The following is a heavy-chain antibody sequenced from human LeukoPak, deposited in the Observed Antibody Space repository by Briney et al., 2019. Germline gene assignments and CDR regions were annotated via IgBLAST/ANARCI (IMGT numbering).Heavy chain of an antibody. J-gene: IGHJ4*02. CDR3: ARVVYDSSGYQGVFDY. V-gene: IGHV3-21*01. Sequence: GGSLRLSCAASGFTFSSYSMNWVRQAPGKGLEWVSSISSSSSYIYYADSVKGRFTISRDNAKNSLYLQMSSLRAEDTAVCYCARVVYDSSGYQGVFDYWGQGTLVTVSS. CDR2: ISSSSSYI. D-gene: IGHD3-22*01. CDR1: GFTFSSYS.